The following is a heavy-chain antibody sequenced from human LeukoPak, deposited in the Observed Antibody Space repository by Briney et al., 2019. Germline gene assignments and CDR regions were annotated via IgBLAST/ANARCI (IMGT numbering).Heavy chain of an antibody. CDR3: ARDYLGYSGYDWDYFDY. CDR2: IYTSGST. V-gene: IGHV4-4*07. D-gene: IGHD5-12*01. J-gene: IGHJ4*02. CDR1: GGSISSYY. Sequence: PSETLSLTCTVSGGSISSYYWSWIRQPAGKGLEWIGRIYTSGSTNYNPSLKSRVTISVDTSKNQFSLKLSSVTAADTAVYYCARDYLGYSGYDWDYFDYWGQGTLVTVSS.